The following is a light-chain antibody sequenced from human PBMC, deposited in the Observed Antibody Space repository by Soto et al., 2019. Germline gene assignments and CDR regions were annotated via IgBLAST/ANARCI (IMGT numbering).Light chain of an antibody. J-gene: IGLJ1*01. CDR2: DVS. CDR1: SSDVGGYNY. Sequence: QSVLTQPASVSGSPGQSITISCTGTSSDVGGYNYVSWYQQHPGKAPKLMIYDVSNRPSGVSNRFSGATSGNTASLTISGVQADDEADYYCSSYTSSSTLLYVFGTGTKVTVL. CDR3: SSYTSSSTLLYV. V-gene: IGLV2-14*01.